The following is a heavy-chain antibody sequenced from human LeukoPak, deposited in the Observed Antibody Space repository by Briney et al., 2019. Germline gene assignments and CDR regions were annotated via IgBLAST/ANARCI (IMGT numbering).Heavy chain of an antibody. V-gene: IGHV3-21*01. D-gene: IGHD3-3*01. CDR2: ISSSSMYK. Sequence: GGSLRLSCAVSGFTFSRYSMNWVRQAPGKGLEWVSSISSSSMYKKYADSVKGRFTISRDNAKNALYLQMTSLRAEDTAVYYCESQRIGATDYWGQGTLVTVSS. CDR3: ESQRIGATDY. J-gene: IGHJ4*02. CDR1: GFTFSRYS.